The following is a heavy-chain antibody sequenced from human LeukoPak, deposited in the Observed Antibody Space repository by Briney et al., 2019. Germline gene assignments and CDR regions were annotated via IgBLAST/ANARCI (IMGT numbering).Heavy chain of an antibody. CDR3: AREIVVVVAEHFDY. CDR2: ISYDGSNK. J-gene: IGHJ4*02. CDR1: GFTFRSYA. D-gene: IGHD2-15*01. V-gene: IGHV3-30*04. Sequence: SGRSLRLSCAASGFTFRSYAMHWVRQAPGKGLEWVAVISYDGSNKYYADSVKGRFTISRDNSKNTLYLQMNSLRAEDTAVYYCAREIVVVVAEHFDYWGQGTLVTVSS.